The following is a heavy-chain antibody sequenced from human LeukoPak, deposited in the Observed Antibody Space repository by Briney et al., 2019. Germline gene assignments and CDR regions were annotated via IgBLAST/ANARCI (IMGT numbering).Heavy chain of an antibody. V-gene: IGHV3-66*01. CDR3: AELGITMIGGV. J-gene: IGHJ6*04. CDR2: IYSGGST. CDR1: EFSVGSNY. Sequence: GGSLRLSCAASEFSVGSNYMTWVRQAPGKGLEWVSLIYSGGSTYYADSVKGRFTISRDNAKNSLYLQMNSLRAEDTAVYYCAELGITMIGGVWDKGTTVTISS. D-gene: IGHD3-10*02.